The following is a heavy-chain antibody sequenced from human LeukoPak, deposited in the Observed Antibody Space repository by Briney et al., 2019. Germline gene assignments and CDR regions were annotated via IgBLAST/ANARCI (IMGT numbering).Heavy chain of an antibody. V-gene: IGHV1-18*01. D-gene: IGHD3-22*01. CDR1: NYIFSNYG. Sequence: GASVKVSCRASNYIFSNYGISWVRRAPGPGLEWMGWISGHNGKTDYSAKFHGRVTLTTDTSTSTAYMEVRSLTSDDTAVYFCARDSMVVVTIHDAFEIWGQGTMVTVSS. CDR2: ISGHNGKT. CDR3: ARDSMVVVTIHDAFEI. J-gene: IGHJ3*02.